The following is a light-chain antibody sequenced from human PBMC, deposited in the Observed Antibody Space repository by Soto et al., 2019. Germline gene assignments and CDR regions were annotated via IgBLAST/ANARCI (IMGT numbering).Light chain of an antibody. CDR1: SSDVGAYNY. J-gene: IGLJ3*02. CDR3: SSDTSSCSLV. Sequence: QSALTQPASVSGSPGQSITISCTGTSSDVGAYNYVSWYQQHSGKAPKLIIYEVTNRPSWVSNRFSASKSGNTASLTIFGVQAEDEADYYCSSDTSSCSLVFGGGTKVTVL. CDR2: EVT. V-gene: IGLV2-14*01.